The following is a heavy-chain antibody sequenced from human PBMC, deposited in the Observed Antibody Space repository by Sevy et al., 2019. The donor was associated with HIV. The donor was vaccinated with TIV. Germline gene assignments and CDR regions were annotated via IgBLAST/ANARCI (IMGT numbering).Heavy chain of an antibody. V-gene: IGHV4-61*02. J-gene: IGHJ4*02. CDR3: AGNYDSSDYYYDY. Sequence: SETLSLTCTVSGGSISSGSYYWSWIRQPAGNGLEWIGRIYTSGSTKYNPSLKGRVTMSVDTSKNQFSLKLSSVTAADAAVYYCAGNYDSSDYYYDYWGQGTLVTVSS. CDR1: GGSISSGSYY. CDR2: IYTSGST. D-gene: IGHD3-22*01.